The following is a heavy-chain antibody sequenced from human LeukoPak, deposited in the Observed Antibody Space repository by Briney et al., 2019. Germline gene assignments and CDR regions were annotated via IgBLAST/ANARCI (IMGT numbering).Heavy chain of an antibody. Sequence: GGSLRLSCAASGFTFSNAWMSWVRQAPGKGLEWVGRIKSKTDGGTTDYAAPVKGRFTISSDDSKNTLYLQMNSLKTEDTAVYYCTTGDLWMHVFEAFDIWGQGTMVTVSS. CDR3: TTGDLWMHVFEAFDI. J-gene: IGHJ3*02. D-gene: IGHD3-10*01. CDR1: GFTFSNAW. V-gene: IGHV3-15*01. CDR2: IKSKTDGGTT.